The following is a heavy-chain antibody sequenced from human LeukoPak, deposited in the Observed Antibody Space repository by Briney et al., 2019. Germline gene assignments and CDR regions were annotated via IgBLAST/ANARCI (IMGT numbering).Heavy chain of an antibody. D-gene: IGHD3-10*01. V-gene: IGHV4-59*08. J-gene: IGHJ4*02. Sequence: SETLSLTCTVSGGSISSYYWSWIRQPPGKGLEWMGNIYYSGSTNYNSSLKSRVTISVDTSKNQISLKLRSVTAADTAVYYCARHEKLGQFDYWGQGTLVTVSS. CDR1: GGSISSYY. CDR3: ARHEKLGQFDY. CDR2: IYYSGST.